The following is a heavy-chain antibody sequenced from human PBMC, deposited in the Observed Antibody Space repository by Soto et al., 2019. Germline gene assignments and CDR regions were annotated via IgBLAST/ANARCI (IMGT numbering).Heavy chain of an antibody. V-gene: IGHV5-51*01. CDR3: ARHLLPYYDILTGPPSYGMYV. CDR2: IYPGDSDT. CDR1: GYSFTSYW. J-gene: IGHJ6*02. D-gene: IGHD3-9*01. Sequence: EVQLVPSGAEVKKPGESLKISGKGSGYSFTSYWLGWVRQMPGKGLEWMGIIYPGDSDTRYSPCFQGQVTISADQSISTAYLQWSSLKASDTAMYYGARHLLPYYDILTGPPSYGMYVWGQGTTVTVAS.